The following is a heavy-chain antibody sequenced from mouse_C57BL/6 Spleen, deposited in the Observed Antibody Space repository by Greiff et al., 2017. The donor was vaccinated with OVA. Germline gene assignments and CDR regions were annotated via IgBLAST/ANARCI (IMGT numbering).Heavy chain of an antibody. CDR3: ATLTGTEGRDY. CDR2: IDPSDSYT. CDR1: GYTFTSYW. V-gene: IGHV1-69*01. D-gene: IGHD4-1*01. J-gene: IGHJ2*01. Sequence: QVQLQQPGAELVMPGASVKLSCKASGYTFTSYWMHWVKQRPGQGLEWIGEIDPSDSYTNYNQKFKGKSTLTVDKSSSTAYMQLSSLTSEDSAVYYFATLTGTEGRDYWGQGTTLTVSS.